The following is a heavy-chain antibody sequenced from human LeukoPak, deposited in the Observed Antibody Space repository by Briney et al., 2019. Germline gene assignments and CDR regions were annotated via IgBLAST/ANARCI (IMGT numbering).Heavy chain of an antibody. CDR3: ARGRVSSSTWYSTYYYYFYMDV. CDR1: GGSISSYY. Sequence: PSETLSLTCTVSGGSISSYYWSWIRQPAGKGLEWIGRIYTSGSTNYNPSLKSRVTMSVDTSKNQFSLKLSSVTAADTAVYYCARGRVSSSTWYSTYYYYFYMDVWGKGTTVIVSS. V-gene: IGHV4-4*07. D-gene: IGHD6-13*01. J-gene: IGHJ6*03. CDR2: IYTSGST.